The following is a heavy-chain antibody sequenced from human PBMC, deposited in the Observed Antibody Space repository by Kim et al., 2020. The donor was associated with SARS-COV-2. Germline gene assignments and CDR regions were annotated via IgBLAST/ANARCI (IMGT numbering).Heavy chain of an antibody. CDR2: MYSGGIT. V-gene: IGHV3-53*01. CDR3: ASGRPEGY. CDR1: GFTVSSNH. Sequence: GGSLRLSCVASGFTVSSNHMSWVRQAPGKGLEWVSVMYSGGITAYADSMQGRFTVSRDNSKNTLYLQMNSLRAEDTAVYYCASGRPEGYWGQGTLVTVSS. J-gene: IGHJ4*02.